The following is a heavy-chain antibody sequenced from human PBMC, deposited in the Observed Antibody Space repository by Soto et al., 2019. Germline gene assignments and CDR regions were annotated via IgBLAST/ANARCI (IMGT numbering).Heavy chain of an antibody. Sequence: ETLSLTCTVPGGSIRSYYWSWIRQPAVKGLEWIGYIYYSGSTNYNPSLKSRVTISVDTSKNQFSLKLSSVTAADTAVYYCARTIPPRGRFLERTPRPLDGWGKGTTVTVDS. V-gene: IGHV4-59*08. D-gene: IGHD3-3*01. J-gene: IGHJ6*04. CDR1: GGSIRSYY. CDR3: ARTIPPRGRFLERTPRPLDG. CDR2: IYYSGST.